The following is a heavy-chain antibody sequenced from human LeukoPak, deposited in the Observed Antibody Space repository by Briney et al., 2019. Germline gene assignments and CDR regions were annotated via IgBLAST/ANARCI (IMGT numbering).Heavy chain of an antibody. CDR2: IYPGDSVT. V-gene: IGHV5-51*01. CDR3: ARPPGWEIVGATTPSYAFHI. CDR1: GYRFTSYW. D-gene: IGHD1-26*01. J-gene: IGHJ3*02. Sequence: GESLKISCKGSGYRFTSYWIAWVRQTPGKGLEWMGIIYPGDSVTTYSPSLQGQVTISADKSISTAYLQWSSLKASDTAMYYCARPPGWEIVGATTPSYAFHIWGQGTMVTVSS.